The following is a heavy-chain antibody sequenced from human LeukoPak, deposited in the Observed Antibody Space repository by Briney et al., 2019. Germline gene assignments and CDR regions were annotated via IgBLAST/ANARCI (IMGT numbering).Heavy chain of an antibody. J-gene: IGHJ4*02. CDR3: ARGAGGYSYG. V-gene: IGHV3-74*01. CDR1: GFTFSSYW. D-gene: IGHD5-18*01. Sequence: PGGSLRLSCAASGFTFSSYWMHWVRQAPRKELVWVSRTNSDGSSTSYADSVKGRFTISRDNAKNTLYLQMNSLRAEDMAVYYCARGAGGYSYGWGQGTLVTVSS. CDR2: TNSDGSST.